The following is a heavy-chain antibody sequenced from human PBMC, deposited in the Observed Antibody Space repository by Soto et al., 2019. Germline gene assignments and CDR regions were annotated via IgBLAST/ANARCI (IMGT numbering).Heavy chain of an antibody. J-gene: IGHJ6*02. Sequence: PGESLKISCKGSGYSFTSYWIGWVRQMPGKGLEWMGIIYPGDSDTRYSPSFQGQVTISADKSISTAYLQWSSLKASDTAMYYCATQDYYGSGRYMNCYGMDVWGQGTTVTVSS. D-gene: IGHD3-10*01. CDR3: ATQDYYGSGRYMNCYGMDV. CDR2: IYPGDSDT. CDR1: GYSFTSYW. V-gene: IGHV5-51*01.